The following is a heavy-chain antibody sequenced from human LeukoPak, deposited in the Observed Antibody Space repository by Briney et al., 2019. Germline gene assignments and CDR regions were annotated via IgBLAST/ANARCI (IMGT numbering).Heavy chain of an antibody. CDR2: ISGSGGST. D-gene: IGHD3-22*01. CDR1: GFTFSSYA. CDR3: AKDRAIEVVVITTSAFDI. J-gene: IGHJ3*02. Sequence: GGSLRLSCAASGFTFSSYAMSWVRQAPGKGLEWVSAISGSGGSTYYADSVKGRFTISRDNPKNTLYLQMNSLRAEDTAVYYCAKDRAIEVVVITTSAFDIWGQGTMVTVSS. V-gene: IGHV3-23*01.